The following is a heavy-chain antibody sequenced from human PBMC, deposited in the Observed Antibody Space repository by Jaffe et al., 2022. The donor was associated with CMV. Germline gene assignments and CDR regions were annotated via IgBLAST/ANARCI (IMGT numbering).Heavy chain of an antibody. CDR1: GFTVSHYG. D-gene: IGHD2-21*01. CDR2: IWYDELNE. V-gene: IGHV3-33*01. J-gene: IGHJ4*02. Sequence: QVQLVESGGGVVQPGKSLRLSCAASGFTVSHYGIHWVRQAPGKGLEWVALIWYDELNEYYADSVKGRFTISRDISKNMFYLQMNSLSPEDTAVYFCARDQRRSAHCGGDCFDYWGQGTLVTVSS. CDR3: ARDQRRSAHCGGDCFDY.